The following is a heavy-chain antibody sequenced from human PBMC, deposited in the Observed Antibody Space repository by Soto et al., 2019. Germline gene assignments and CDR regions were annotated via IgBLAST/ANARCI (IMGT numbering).Heavy chain of an antibody. J-gene: IGHJ5*02. CDR1: GGSISSGGYY. Sequence: KPSETLSLTCTDSGGSISSGGYYWSWIRQYPGKGLEWIGNIFYSGTTSYNPSLKSRVAISIDTSKNQFSLKLSSVTAADTAVYYCARERQPYINSQGVWLGTWGQGTLVTVSS. D-gene: IGHD4-4*01. CDR2: IFYSGTT. CDR3: ARERQPYINSQGVWLGT. V-gene: IGHV4-31*03.